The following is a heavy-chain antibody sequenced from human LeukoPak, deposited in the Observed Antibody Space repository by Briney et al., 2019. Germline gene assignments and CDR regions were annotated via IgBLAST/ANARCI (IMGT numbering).Heavy chain of an antibody. J-gene: IGHJ4*02. CDR2: IIPIFGTA. CDR1: GGTSSSYA. CDR3: ARAQIGYSSGWYETAGGWHFDY. V-gene: IGHV1-69*05. Sequence: SVKVSCKAYGGTSSSYAISWVRQAPGQGLEWMGGIIPIFGTANYAQKFQGRVTITTDESTSTAYMELSSLRSEDTAVYYCARAQIGYSSGWYETAGGWHFDYWGQGTLVTVSS. D-gene: IGHD6-19*01.